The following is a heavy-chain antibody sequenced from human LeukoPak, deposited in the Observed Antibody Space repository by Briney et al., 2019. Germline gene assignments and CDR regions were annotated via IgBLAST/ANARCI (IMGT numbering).Heavy chain of an antibody. J-gene: IGHJ4*02. CDR3: AKASAMIVVVSKHFDY. V-gene: IGHV3-23*01. CDR1: GFTFSTYD. CDR2: ISGSGGST. D-gene: IGHD3-22*01. Sequence: GGSLRLSCAASGFTFSTYDMSWVRQAPGKGLEWVSSISGSGGSTYYADSVKGRFTISRDNSKNTLYLQMNSPRAEDTAVYYCAKASAMIVVVSKHFDYWGQGTLVTVSS.